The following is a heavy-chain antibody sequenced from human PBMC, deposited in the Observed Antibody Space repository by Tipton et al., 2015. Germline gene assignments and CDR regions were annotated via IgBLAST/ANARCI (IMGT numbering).Heavy chain of an antibody. CDR2: IYHGGTT. D-gene: IGHD5-24*01. Sequence: TLSLTCSLSGGSVYTYYGTWIRQPPGQGLEWIGEIYHGGTTNYNPSLRVRFTISLRTPKNQLSLKVVSVTAADTAIYYCARGGSPIIEMAYHHYGLDVWGQGTTVTVSS. CDR3: ARGGSPIIEMAYHHYGLDV. J-gene: IGHJ6*02. V-gene: IGHV4-34*01. CDR1: GGSVYTYY.